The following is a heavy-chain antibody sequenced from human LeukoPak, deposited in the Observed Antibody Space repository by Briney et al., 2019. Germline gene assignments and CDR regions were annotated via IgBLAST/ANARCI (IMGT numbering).Heavy chain of an antibody. D-gene: IGHD5-18*01. CDR2: INPNSGGT. V-gene: IGHV1-2*02. CDR1: GYTFTSYD. Sequence: GASVKVSCKASGYTFTSYDINWVRQAPGQGLEWMGWINPNSGGTNYAQKFQGRVTMTRDTSISTAYMELSRLRSDDTAVYYCAREGLWNPNFDYWGQGTLVTVSS. J-gene: IGHJ4*02. CDR3: AREGLWNPNFDY.